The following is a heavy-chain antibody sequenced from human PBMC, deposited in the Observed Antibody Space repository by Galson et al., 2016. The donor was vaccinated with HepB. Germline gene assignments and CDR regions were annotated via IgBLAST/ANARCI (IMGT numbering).Heavy chain of an antibody. Sequence: SLRLSCAASGFTFNTYAMSWVRQAPGKGPEWVSAITGNGGTTYYTDSVKGRFTISRDNSKNTLYLQMNSLRVDDTAVYYCAKRDYSDSDGYLPLFDRGGQGTLVTVSS. V-gene: IGHV3-23*01. CDR2: ITGNGGTT. CDR1: GFTFNTYA. CDR3: AKRDYSDSDGYLPLFDR. J-gene: IGHJ4*02. D-gene: IGHD3-22*01.